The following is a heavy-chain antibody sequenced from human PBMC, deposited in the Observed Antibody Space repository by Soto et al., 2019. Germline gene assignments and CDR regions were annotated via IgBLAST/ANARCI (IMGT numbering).Heavy chain of an antibody. CDR2: ISYDGGKK. CDR1: GFNFSSYA. J-gene: IGHJ4*02. V-gene: IGHV3-30*04. Sequence: PGGSLRLSCAASGFNFSSYAMHWVRQAPGKGLEWVAVISYDGGKKYYADSVKGRFTISRDNSKNTLYVEMNSLSAEVTAVYYCAREGQPAAGTTPHNWGQGTLVTVSS. CDR3: AREGQPAAGTTPHN. D-gene: IGHD6-13*01.